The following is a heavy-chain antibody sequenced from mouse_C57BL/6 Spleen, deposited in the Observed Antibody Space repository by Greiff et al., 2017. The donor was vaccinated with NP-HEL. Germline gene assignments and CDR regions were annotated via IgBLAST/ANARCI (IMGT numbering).Heavy chain of an antibody. Sequence: QVQLQQPGTELVKPGASVKLSCKASGYNFTSYWMHWVKQRPGQGLEWIGNINPSNGGTNYNEKFKSKATLTVDKSSSTAYMQLSSLTSEDSAVYYCAIEDYRNSYWYFDVWGTGTTVTVSS. CDR1: GYNFTSYW. CDR3: AIEDYRNSYWYFDV. CDR2: INPSNGGT. V-gene: IGHV1-53*01. J-gene: IGHJ1*03. D-gene: IGHD2-1*01.